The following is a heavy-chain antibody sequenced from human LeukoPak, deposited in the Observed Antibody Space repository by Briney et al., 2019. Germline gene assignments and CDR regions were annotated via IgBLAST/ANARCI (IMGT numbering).Heavy chain of an antibody. CDR1: GYTFTSYD. CDR3: ARGRREKVLRFLEWLSLYYFDY. V-gene: IGHV1-8*01. D-gene: IGHD3-3*01. J-gene: IGHJ4*02. CDR2: MNPNSGNT. Sequence: ASVKVSCKASGYTFTSYDINWVRQATGQGLEWMGWMNPNSGNTGYAQKFQGRVTMTRNTSISTAYMELSSLRSEDTAVYYCARGRREKVLRFLEWLSLYYFDYWGQGTLVTVSS.